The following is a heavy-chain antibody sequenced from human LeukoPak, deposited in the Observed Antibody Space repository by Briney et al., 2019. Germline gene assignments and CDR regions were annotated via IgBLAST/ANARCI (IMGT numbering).Heavy chain of an antibody. V-gene: IGHV4-38-2*02. D-gene: IGHD3-10*01. CDR2: FYHSGIT. CDR1: GYSISSGYF. CDR3: ARESSGSYYRGVDY. J-gene: IGHJ4*02. Sequence: KPSETLSLTCTVSGYSISSGYFWGWIRQPPGKGLEWIGSFYHSGITYYNPSLKSRVTISVEMSKNQFSLKLSSVIAADTAVYYCARESSGSYYRGVDYWGQGTLVTVSS.